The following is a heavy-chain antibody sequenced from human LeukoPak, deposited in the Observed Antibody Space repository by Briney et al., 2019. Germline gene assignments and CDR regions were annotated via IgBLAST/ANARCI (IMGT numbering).Heavy chain of an antibody. CDR3: AKGSRDSSGWYRDY. D-gene: IGHD6-19*01. J-gene: IGHJ4*02. Sequence: PGGSLRLSCAASGFTFSSYAMSWVRQAPGKGLEWVAFIRYDGSNKYYADSVKGRFTISRDNSKNTLYLQMNSLRAEDTAVYYCAKGSRDSSGWYRDYWGQGTLVTVSS. CDR1: GFTFSSYA. CDR2: IRYDGSNK. V-gene: IGHV3-30*02.